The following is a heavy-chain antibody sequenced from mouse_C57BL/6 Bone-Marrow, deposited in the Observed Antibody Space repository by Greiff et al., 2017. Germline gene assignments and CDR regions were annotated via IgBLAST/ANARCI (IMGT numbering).Heavy chain of an antibody. D-gene: IGHD1-1*01. CDR3: ASLLPLYYAMDY. Sequence: VKLVESGPGLVAPSQSLSITCTVSGFSLTSYAISWVRQPPGKGLEWLGVIWTGGGTYYNSALKSRLSISQDNSKSQVFLKMNSLQTDDTARYYCASLLPLYYAMDYWGQGTSVTVSS. CDR2: IWTGGGT. V-gene: IGHV2-9-1*01. J-gene: IGHJ4*01. CDR1: GFSLTSYA.